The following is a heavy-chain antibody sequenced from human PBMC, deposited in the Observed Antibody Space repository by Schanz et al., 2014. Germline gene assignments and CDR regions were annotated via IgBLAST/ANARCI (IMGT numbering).Heavy chain of an antibody. V-gene: IGHV3-33*01. D-gene: IGHD6-19*01. CDR2: IWYDGSNK. Sequence: QVQLVESGGGVVQPGRSLRLSCAASGFTFSSYGMHWVRQAPGKGLEWVAIIWYDGSNKYYADSVKGRFTVSRDNNWKTLSLQMNSLRAEDTALYFCATDYSGGGCHIWGQGTMVTVSS. CDR1: GFTFSSYG. J-gene: IGHJ3*02. CDR3: ATDYSGGGCHI.